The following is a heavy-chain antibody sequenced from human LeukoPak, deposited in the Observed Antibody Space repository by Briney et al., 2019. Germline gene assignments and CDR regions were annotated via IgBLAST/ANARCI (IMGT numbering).Heavy chain of an antibody. D-gene: IGHD3-22*01. CDR1: GYXLTELS. CDR3: ATANRLTRDSSGYYPDS. Sequence: GASVKVSCDVSGYXLTELSTHWVRQAPGKGLEWMGGFDPEDGEIVYAQNFQGRVTMTEDTSTDTAYMELSSLRSEDTAIYYCATANRLTRDSSGYYPDSWGQGTLVTVSS. V-gene: IGHV1-24*01. J-gene: IGHJ4*02. CDR2: FDPEDGEI.